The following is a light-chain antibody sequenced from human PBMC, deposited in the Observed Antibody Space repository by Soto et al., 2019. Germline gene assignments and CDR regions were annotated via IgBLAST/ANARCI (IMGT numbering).Light chain of an antibody. CDR3: QQYNKWPQT. J-gene: IGKJ1*01. V-gene: IGKV3-15*01. CDR1: QSVISD. Sequence: IVLTQSPDTLSLSPGERATLSCRASQSVISDVAWYQQKPGQAPSLLIYGASTSATGTPARFSGSGSGTEVTLIISSLQSEDFAVYYCQQYNKWPQTFGQGTKVDIK. CDR2: GAS.